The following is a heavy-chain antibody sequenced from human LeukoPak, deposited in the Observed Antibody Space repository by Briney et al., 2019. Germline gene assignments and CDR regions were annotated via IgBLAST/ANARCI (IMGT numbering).Heavy chain of an antibody. CDR1: GFTFSSYG. J-gene: IGHJ4*02. D-gene: IGHD3-9*01. V-gene: IGHV3-7*01. CDR3: AREQLRYFDWLSEGLNY. Sequence: GGSLRLSCAASGFTFSSYGMHWVRQAPGKGLEWVANIKQDGSEKYYVDSVKGRFTISRDNAKNSLYLQMNSLRAEDTAVYYCAREQLRYFDWLSEGLNYWGQGTLVTVSS. CDR2: IKQDGSEK.